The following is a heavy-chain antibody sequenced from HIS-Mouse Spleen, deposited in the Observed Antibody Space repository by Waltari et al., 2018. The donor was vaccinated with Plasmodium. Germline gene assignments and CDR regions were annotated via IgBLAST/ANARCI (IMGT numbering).Heavy chain of an antibody. J-gene: IGHJ5*02. CDR1: GFTFDDYA. CDR3: AKDVGIAVAGNWFDP. V-gene: IGHV3-9*01. CDR2: ISWNSGSI. D-gene: IGHD6-19*01. Sequence: EVQLVESGGGLVQPGRSLRLSCAASGFTFDDYALHWVRQAPGKGLAWVSGISWNSGSIGYADSVKGRFTISRDNAKNSLYLQMNSLRAEDTALYYCAKDVGIAVAGNWFDPWGQGTLVTVSS.